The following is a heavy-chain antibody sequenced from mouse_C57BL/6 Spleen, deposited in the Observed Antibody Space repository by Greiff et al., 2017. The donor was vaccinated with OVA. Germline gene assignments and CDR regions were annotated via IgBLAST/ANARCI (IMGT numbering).Heavy chain of an antibody. V-gene: IGHV1-69*01. Sequence: QVQLQQSGAELVMPGASVKLSCKASGYTFTSYWMHWVKQRPGQGLEWIGEIDPSDSYTNYNQKFKGKSTLTVDKSSSTAYMQLSSLTSEDSAVYYCAFYYGRDYAMDYWGQGTSVTVSS. J-gene: IGHJ4*01. CDR1: GYTFTSYW. CDR3: AFYYGRDYAMDY. D-gene: IGHD2-1*01. CDR2: IDPSDSYT.